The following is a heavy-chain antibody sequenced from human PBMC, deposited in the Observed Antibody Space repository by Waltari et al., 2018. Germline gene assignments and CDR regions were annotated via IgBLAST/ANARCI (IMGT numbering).Heavy chain of an antibody. CDR1: GGSFSGYY. CDR2: ISSSSSTI. CDR3: ARVSSSWYWYFDY. J-gene: IGHJ4*02. Sequence: QVQLQQWGAGLLKPSETLSLTCAVYGGSFSGYYWSWIRQPPGKGLEWVSYISSSSSTIYYADSVKGRFTISRDNAKNSLYLQMNSLRAEDTAVYYCARVSSSWYWYFDYWGQGTLVTVSS. V-gene: IGHV3-11*04. D-gene: IGHD6-13*01.